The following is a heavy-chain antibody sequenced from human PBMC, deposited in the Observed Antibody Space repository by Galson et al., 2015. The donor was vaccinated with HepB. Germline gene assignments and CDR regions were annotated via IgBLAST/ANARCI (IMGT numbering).Heavy chain of an antibody. CDR2: ISGSGGST. J-gene: IGHJ3*02. D-gene: IGHD1-26*01. Sequence: SLRLSCAASGFTSSRYVISWVRQAPGKGLEWVSAISGSGGSTYYADSVKGRFTISRDNSKSTLYLQMNSLRAEDTAVYYCARDPRGTYGAFDIWSQGTVVAVSS. CDR3: ARDPRGTYGAFDI. CDR1: GFTSSRYV. V-gene: IGHV3-23*01.